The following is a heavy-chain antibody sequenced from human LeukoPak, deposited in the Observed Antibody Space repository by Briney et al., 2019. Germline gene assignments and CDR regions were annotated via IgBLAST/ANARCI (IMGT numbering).Heavy chain of an antibody. CDR3: AGGLSVNWFDP. Sequence: SGGSLRLSCAASGFTFGSYWMHWARQAPGKGLVWVSRINSVGSSTDYADSVKGRFTMSRDNAKNTLFLQMSSLRAEDTAIYYCAGGLSVNWFDPWGQGTLVTVSS. V-gene: IGHV3-74*01. CDR1: GFTFGSYW. D-gene: IGHD3-16*01. J-gene: IGHJ5*02. CDR2: INSVGSST.